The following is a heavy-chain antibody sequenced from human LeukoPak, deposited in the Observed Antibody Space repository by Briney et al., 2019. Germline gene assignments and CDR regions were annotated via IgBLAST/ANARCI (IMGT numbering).Heavy chain of an antibody. J-gene: IGHJ3*02. V-gene: IGHV3-9*01. CDR3: AKDRGYSYGHDAFDI. D-gene: IGHD5-18*01. Sequence: PGGSLRLSCAASGFTFDDYAMHWVRQAPGKGLEWVSGISWNSGSIGYVDSVKGRFTISRDNAKNSLYLQMNSLRAEDTALYYCAKDRGYSYGHDAFDIWGQGTMVTVSS. CDR1: GFTFDDYA. CDR2: ISWNSGSI.